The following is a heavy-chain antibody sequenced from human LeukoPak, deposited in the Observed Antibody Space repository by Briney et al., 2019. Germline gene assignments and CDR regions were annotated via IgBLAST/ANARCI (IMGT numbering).Heavy chain of an antibody. J-gene: IGHJ5*02. V-gene: IGHV4-34*01. D-gene: IGHD3-10*01. CDR1: GGSFSGYY. CDR2: INHSGST. Sequence: SQTLSLTCAVYGGSFSGYYWSWIRQPPGKGLEWIGGINHSGSTNYNPSLKSRVTISVDTSKNQFSLKLSSVTAADTAVYYCARASTMVRGAGRFDPWGQGTLVTVSS. CDR3: ARASTMVRGAGRFDP.